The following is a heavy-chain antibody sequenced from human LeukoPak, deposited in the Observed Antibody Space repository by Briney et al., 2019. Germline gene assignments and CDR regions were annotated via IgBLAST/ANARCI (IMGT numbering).Heavy chain of an antibody. CDR1: GGSISSSSYY. CDR3: ARDGYPYNWNDVGFDY. CDR2: IYTSGST. Sequence: SETLSLTCTVSGGSISSSSYYWGWIRQPAGKGLEWIGRIYTSGSTNYNPSLKSRVTMSVDTSKNQFSLKLSSVTAADTAVYYCARDGYPYNWNDVGFDYWGQGTLVTVSS. V-gene: IGHV4-61*02. J-gene: IGHJ4*02. D-gene: IGHD1-1*01.